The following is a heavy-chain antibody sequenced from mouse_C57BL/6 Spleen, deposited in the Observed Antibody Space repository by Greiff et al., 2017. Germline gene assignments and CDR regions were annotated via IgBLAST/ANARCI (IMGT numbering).Heavy chain of an antibody. CDR1: GYAFSSSW. V-gene: IGHV1-82*01. Sequence: QVQLQQSGPELVKPGASVKISCKASGYAFSSSWMNWVKQRPGKGLEWIGRIYPGDGDTNYNGKFKGKATLTADKSSSTAYMQLSSLTSEDSAVYFCARLHYYGSSYPEAMDYWGQGTSVTVSS. D-gene: IGHD1-1*01. CDR2: IYPGDGDT. CDR3: ARLHYYGSSYPEAMDY. J-gene: IGHJ4*01.